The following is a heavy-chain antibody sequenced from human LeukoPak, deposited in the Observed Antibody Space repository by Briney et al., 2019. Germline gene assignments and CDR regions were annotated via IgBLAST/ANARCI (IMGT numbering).Heavy chain of an antibody. D-gene: IGHD5-18*01. CDR2: INHSGST. CDR3: ARGSESGYTY. J-gene: IGHJ4*02. CDR1: GGSFSGYY. Sequence: SETLSLTCAVYGGSFSGYYWSWIRQPPGKGLEWIGEINHSGSTHHNPSLKSRVTISVDTSKNQFSLNLSSVTAADTAVYYCARGSESGYTYWSQGTLVTVSS. V-gene: IGHV4-34*01.